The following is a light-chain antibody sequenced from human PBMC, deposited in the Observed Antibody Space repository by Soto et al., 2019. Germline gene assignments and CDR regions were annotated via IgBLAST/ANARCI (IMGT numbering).Light chain of an antibody. CDR2: GAS. CDR3: QQYNNWPLT. Sequence: EIVLTQSPATLSLSPGGRATLSCKASQSVSRNLAWYQQKPGQAPRLIIYGASTRATGIPARFSGSGSGTEFTLTISSLQYEDFAVYYCQQYNNWPLTFGQGTRLEIK. J-gene: IGKJ5*01. CDR1: QSVSRN. V-gene: IGKV3-15*01.